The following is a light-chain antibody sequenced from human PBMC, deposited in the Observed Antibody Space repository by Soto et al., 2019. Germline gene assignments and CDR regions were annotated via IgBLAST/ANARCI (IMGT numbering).Light chain of an antibody. V-gene: IGKV1-5*03. CDR2: QVS. CDR3: QQYNTYPWT. Sequence: DIQMTQSPSTLSVSVGDRVTIPCRASQSISSWLAWYQQKPGKAPKGLIYQVSNLESGVPSRFSGSGSGTEFTLTITSLQPDDFAAYYCQQYNTYPWTFGQGTKVDTK. J-gene: IGKJ1*01. CDR1: QSISSW.